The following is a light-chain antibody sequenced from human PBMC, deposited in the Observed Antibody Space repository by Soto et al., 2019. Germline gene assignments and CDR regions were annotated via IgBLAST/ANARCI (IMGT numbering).Light chain of an antibody. V-gene: IGLV1-44*01. Sequence: QSVLTQPPSASGTPGQRVIISCSGSTSNIESHSVNWFQQVPGTAPRLLIITNNQRPSGVPDRFSGSKSGASAFLAISGLQSEDEATYYCATWDDSRKGVLGNGTKVT. CDR2: TNN. J-gene: IGLJ1*01. CDR1: TSNIESHS. CDR3: ATWDDSRKGV.